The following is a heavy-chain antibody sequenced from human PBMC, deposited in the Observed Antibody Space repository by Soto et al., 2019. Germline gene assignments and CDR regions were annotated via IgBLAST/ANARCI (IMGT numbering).Heavy chain of an antibody. V-gene: IGHV3-74*01. Sequence: GGSLRLSCAASGFTFSMYWMHWVRQVPGKGPEWVSRINDDGISTNYADSVKGRFTISRDNAKNTLYLQMNALRVEDTAVYYCTRGPRSTSTGTGAFWGQGTLVTVS. D-gene: IGHD1-1*01. CDR3: TRGPRSTSTGTGAF. J-gene: IGHJ4*02. CDR2: INDDGIST. CDR1: GFTFSMYW.